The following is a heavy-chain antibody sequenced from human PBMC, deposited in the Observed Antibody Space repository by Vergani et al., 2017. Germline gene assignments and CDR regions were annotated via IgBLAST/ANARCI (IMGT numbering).Heavy chain of an antibody. Sequence: QVQLQESGPGLVKPSQTLSLTCTVSGGSISSGGYYWSWIRQHPGKGLEWIGYIYYSGSTYYNPSLKSRVTISVDTSKNQFSLKLSSVTAADTAVYYCARVPANNWNYVVFNRYFDYWGQGTLVTVSP. CDR3: ARVPANNWNYVVFNRYFDY. CDR1: GGSISSGGYY. D-gene: IGHD1-7*01. CDR2: IYYSGST. V-gene: IGHV4-31*03. J-gene: IGHJ4*02.